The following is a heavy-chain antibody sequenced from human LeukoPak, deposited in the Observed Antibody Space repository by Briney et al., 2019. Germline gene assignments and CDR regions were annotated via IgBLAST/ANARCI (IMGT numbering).Heavy chain of an antibody. CDR3: VFRWLPGFDY. Sequence: PSETLSLTCAVYGGSFSGYYWSWIRQPPGKGLEWIGEINHSGSTYYNPSLKRRVTIPVDTSQNQFSLKLSSVTAADTAVYYCVFRWLPGFDYWGQGTLVTVSS. CDR2: INHSGST. V-gene: IGHV4-34*01. J-gene: IGHJ4*02. D-gene: IGHD6-19*01. CDR1: GGSFSGYY.